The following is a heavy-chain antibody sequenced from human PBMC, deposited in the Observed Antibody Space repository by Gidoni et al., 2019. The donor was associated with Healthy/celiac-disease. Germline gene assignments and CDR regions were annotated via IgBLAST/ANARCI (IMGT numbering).Heavy chain of an antibody. J-gene: IGHJ4*02. Sequence: QVQLVESGGGLVKPGGYLRLACAASGFTFSDYYMSWIRQAPGKGLGWVSYISSSSSYTNYADSVKGRFTISRDNAKNSLYLQMNSLRAEDTAVYYCARAFGDGYVFDYWGQGTLVTVSS. V-gene: IGHV3-11*05. CDR3: ARAFGDGYVFDY. CDR1: GFTFSDYY. CDR2: ISSSSSYT. D-gene: IGHD5-12*01.